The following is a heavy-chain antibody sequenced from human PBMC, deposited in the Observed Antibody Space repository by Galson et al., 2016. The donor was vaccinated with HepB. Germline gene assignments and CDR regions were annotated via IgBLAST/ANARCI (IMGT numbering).Heavy chain of an antibody. J-gene: IGHJ6*02. CDR2: IYWDDDE. D-gene: IGHD2-21*01. V-gene: IGHV2-5*02. Sequence: PALVKPPQTLTLTCTFSGFSVSTSGVGVAWIRQPPGKALEWLALIYWDDDERYSPSLQSRLTITKDTSKNQVVLTMTTMEPVDTATYYCALRRVIPGGSYYGMDVWGQGTTVTVSS. CDR3: ALRRVIPGGSYYGMDV. CDR1: GFSVSTSGVG.